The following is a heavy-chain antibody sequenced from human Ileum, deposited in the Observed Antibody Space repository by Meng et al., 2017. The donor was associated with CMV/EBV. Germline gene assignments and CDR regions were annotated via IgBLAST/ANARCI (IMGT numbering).Heavy chain of an antibody. V-gene: IGHV6-1*01. J-gene: IGHJ4*02. D-gene: IGHD4/OR15-4a*01. CDR2: TYYRSKWYD. CDR3: AREMGAHDY. CDR1: GDSVSSNIAA. Sequence: QVKLQQSGPGLVKPSQTLSLTVAISGDSVSSNIAAWSWIRQSPSRGLEWLGRTYYRSKWYDDYAVSVKSRVTITPDTSKNQFSLHLNSVSPEDTAIYFCAREMGAHDYWDQGTLVTVSS.